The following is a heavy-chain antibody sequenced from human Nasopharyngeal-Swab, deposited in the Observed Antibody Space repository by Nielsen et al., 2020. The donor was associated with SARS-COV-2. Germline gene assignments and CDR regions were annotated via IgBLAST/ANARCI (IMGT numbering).Heavy chain of an antibody. CDR2: IVVGSGNT. J-gene: IGHJ4*02. V-gene: IGHV1-58*01. D-gene: IGHD3-16*01. CDR1: AFTFTSSA. Sequence: SVKVSCKASAFTFTSSAVQWVRQARGQRLEWIGWIVVGSGNTNYAQKFQERVTITRDMSTSTAYMELSSLRSEDTAVYYCAARPSPNYDYVWGDDYWGQGTLVTVSS. CDR3: AARPSPNYDYVWGDDY.